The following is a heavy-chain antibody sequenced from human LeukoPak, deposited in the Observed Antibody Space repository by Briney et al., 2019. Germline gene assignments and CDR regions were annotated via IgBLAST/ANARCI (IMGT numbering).Heavy chain of an antibody. CDR2: ISSSSTPI. D-gene: IGHD3-3*02. CDR1: GLTLSSYN. Sequence: GGSLRLSCAASGLTLSSYNMNWVRQAPGKGLEWVSYISSSSTPIYYADSVKRRFTISRDNAKNSLYLQMNSLRDEDTAVYYCARLDGTFLEWSPYFDYWGQGTLVTVSS. CDR3: ARLDGTFLEWSPYFDY. J-gene: IGHJ4*02. V-gene: IGHV3-48*02.